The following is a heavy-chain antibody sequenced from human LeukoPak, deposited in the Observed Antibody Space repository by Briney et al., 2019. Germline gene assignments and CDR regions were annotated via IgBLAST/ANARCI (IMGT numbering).Heavy chain of an antibody. Sequence: ASVKVSCKASGYTFTSYAMHWVRQAPGQRLEWMGWINAGNGNIKYSQKFQGRVTITRDTSASTAYMELSSLRSEDTAVYYCAREEHSSGSYYFDYWGQGTLVTVSS. V-gene: IGHV1-3*01. J-gene: IGHJ4*02. D-gene: IGHD6-19*01. CDR1: GYTFTSYA. CDR2: INAGNGNI. CDR3: AREEHSSGSYYFDY.